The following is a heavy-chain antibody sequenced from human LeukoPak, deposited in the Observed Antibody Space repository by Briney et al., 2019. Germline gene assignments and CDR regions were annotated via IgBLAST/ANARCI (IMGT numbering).Heavy chain of an antibody. D-gene: IGHD6-19*01. CDR3: AKDQSSGWPYYFDY. CDR2: ISSSSSYI. Sequence: GGSLRLSCAASGFTFSSYSMNWVRQAPGKGLEWVSSISSSSSYIYSADSVKGRFTISRDNAKNSLYLQMNSLRAEDTAVYYCAKDQSSGWPYYFDYWGQGTLVTVSS. CDR1: GFTFSSYS. J-gene: IGHJ4*02. V-gene: IGHV3-21*04.